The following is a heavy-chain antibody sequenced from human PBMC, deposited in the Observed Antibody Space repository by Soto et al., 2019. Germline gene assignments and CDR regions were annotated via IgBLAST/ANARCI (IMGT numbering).Heavy chain of an antibody. J-gene: IGHJ1*01. CDR3: TRDQDFWSGYYIGP. D-gene: IGHD3-3*01. Sequence: PGGSLRLSCTASGFTFGDYAMSWFRQAPGKGLEWVGFIRSKAYGGTTEYAASVKGRFTISRDDSKSIAYLQMNSLKTEDTAVYYCTRDQDFWSGYYIGPWAQGTLVTVSS. V-gene: IGHV3-49*03. CDR2: IRSKAYGGTT. CDR1: GFTFGDYA.